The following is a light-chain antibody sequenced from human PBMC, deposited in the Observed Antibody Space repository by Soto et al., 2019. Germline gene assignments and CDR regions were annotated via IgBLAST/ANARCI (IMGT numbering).Light chain of an antibody. J-gene: IGLJ1*01. CDR3: TSYTPSSTYV. Sequence: QSALTQPASVSGSPGQSITISCTGTSSDVGNYDYVSWYQQYPGKAPKLMIYAVSRRPSGVSNRFSGSKSGNTASLTISGLQDEDDADYYCTSYTPSSTYVFGTGTKLTVL. V-gene: IGLV2-14*03. CDR1: SSDVGNYDY. CDR2: AVS.